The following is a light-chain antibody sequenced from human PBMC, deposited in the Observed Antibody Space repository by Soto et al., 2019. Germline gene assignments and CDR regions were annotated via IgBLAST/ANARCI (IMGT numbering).Light chain of an antibody. CDR3: QKYNSSPHT. CDR2: AAS. J-gene: IGKJ4*01. Sequence: DIQMTQSPSSLSASAGDRVTITCRTSQDVSNYLAWYQQKPGKVPKLLLYAASTLQSGVPSRFSGGESATDFYLTISSLQPEDVATYYCQKYNSSPHTFGGGTKVEIK. CDR1: QDVSNY. V-gene: IGKV1-27*01.